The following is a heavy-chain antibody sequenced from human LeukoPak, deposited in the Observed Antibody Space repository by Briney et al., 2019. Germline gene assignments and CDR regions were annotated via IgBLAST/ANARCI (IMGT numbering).Heavy chain of an antibody. V-gene: IGHV3-9*01. D-gene: IGHD5-18*01. CDR3: ARDLSGVTGYTYGRGIDY. CDR2: ISWNSGSI. CDR1: GFTFDDYA. Sequence: GGSLRLSCAASGFTFDDYAMHWVRQAPGKGLEWVSGISWNSGSIGYADSVKGRFTISRDNAQDSLYLQMNSLRAEDTAVYCCARDLSGVTGYTYGRGIDYWGQGTLVTVSS. J-gene: IGHJ4*02.